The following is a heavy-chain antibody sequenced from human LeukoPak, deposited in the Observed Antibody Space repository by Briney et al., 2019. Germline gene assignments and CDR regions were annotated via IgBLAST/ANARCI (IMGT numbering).Heavy chain of an antibody. V-gene: IGHV4-30-2*01. CDR2: IYHSGST. CDR3: ARALAYDIAIAFDI. D-gene: IGHD3-9*01. CDR1: GGSISSGGYS. J-gene: IGHJ3*02. Sequence: PSETLSLTCAVSGGSISSGGYSWSWIRQPPGKGLEWIGYIYHSGSTYYNPSLKSRVTISVDRSKNQFSLKLSSVTAADTAVYYCARALAYDIAIAFDIWGQGTMVTVSS.